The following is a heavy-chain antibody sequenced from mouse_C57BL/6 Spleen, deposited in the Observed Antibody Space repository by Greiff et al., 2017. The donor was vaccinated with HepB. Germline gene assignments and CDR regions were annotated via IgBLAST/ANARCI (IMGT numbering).Heavy chain of an antibody. J-gene: IGHJ1*03. CDR1: GYTFTDYE. V-gene: IGHV1-15*01. CDR3: TSYGSTYWYFDV. D-gene: IGHD1-1*01. Sequence: QVQLQQSGAELVRPGASVTLSCKASGYTFTDYEMHWVKQTPVHGLEWIGAIDPETGGTAYNQKFKGKAILTADKSSSTAYMELRSLTSEDSAVYYCTSYGSTYWYFDVWGTGTTLTVSS. CDR2: IDPETGGT.